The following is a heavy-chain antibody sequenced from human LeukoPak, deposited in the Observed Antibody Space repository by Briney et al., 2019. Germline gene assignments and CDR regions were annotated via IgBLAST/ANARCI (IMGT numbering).Heavy chain of an antibody. Sequence: ASVKVSCKVSGYTLTELSMHWVRQAPGKGLEWMGGFDPEDGETIYAQKFQGRVTMTEDTSTDTAYMELSSLRSEDTAVYYCATRGATYDSSGYYYWGQGTLVTVSS. CDR3: ATRGATYDSSGYYY. J-gene: IGHJ4*02. CDR1: GYTLTELS. CDR2: FDPEDGET. V-gene: IGHV1-24*01. D-gene: IGHD3-22*01.